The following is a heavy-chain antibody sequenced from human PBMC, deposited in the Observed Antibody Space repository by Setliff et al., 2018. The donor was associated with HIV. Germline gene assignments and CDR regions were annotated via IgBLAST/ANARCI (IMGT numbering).Heavy chain of an antibody. J-gene: IGHJ3*02. CDR3: ARDRHIAVSGDDAFDI. CDR2: VYYNGVT. Sequence: SETLSLTCTVSGDSISGSDYYWAWIRQPPGKGLEWIGSVYYNGVTYYNPSLKSRVTISVDTSKNQFSLRLNSVSAADTAVYYCARDRHIAVSGDDAFDIWGQGTLVTVSS. D-gene: IGHD6-19*01. V-gene: IGHV4-39*02. CDR1: GDSISGSDYY.